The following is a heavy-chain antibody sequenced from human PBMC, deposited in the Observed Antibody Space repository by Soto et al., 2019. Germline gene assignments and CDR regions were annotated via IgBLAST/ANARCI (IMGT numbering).Heavy chain of an antibody. CDR3: AKKGGIVVVVAATAWFDP. D-gene: IGHD2-15*01. CDR1: GLTFSSYA. V-gene: IGHV3-23*01. CDR2: ISGSGGST. Sequence: PGGSLRLSCAASGLTFSSYAMSWVRQAPGKGLEWVSAISGSGGSTYYADSVKGRFTISRDNSKNTLYLQMNSLRAEDTAVYYCAKKGGIVVVVAATAWFDPWGQGTLVTV. J-gene: IGHJ5*02.